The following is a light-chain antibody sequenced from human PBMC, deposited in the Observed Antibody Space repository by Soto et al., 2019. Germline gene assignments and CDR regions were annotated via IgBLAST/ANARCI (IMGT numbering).Light chain of an antibody. V-gene: IGKV4-1*01. J-gene: IGKJ1*01. CDR2: WAS. Sequence: DIVVTQSPDFLAVFLGERATINCKSSQSVLSSSNNKNYFAWYQQKPGPPPKLLFYWASTRESGVPDRFSGSGSGAHFTLTISSLQVADVAVYYCQQFYSTPWTFGQGTKVEIK. CDR3: QQFYSTPWT. CDR1: QSVLSSSNNKNY.